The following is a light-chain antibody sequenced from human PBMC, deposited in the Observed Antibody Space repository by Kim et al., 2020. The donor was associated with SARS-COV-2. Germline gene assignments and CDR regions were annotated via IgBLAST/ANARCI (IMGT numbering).Light chain of an antibody. CDR2: GAS. CDR3: QQYNNWPLT. V-gene: IGKV3-15*01. J-gene: IGKJ4*01. Sequence: EKVMTQSPATLSVSPGERATLSCRASQSVNSNLAWYQQKPGQAPRLLIYGASTRATGIPARFSGSGSGTDFTLTISSLQSEDFAIYYCQQYNNWPLTFGGGTKVDIK. CDR1: QSVNSN.